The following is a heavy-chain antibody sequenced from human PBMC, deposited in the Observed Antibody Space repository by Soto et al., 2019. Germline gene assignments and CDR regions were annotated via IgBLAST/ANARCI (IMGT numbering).Heavy chain of an antibody. V-gene: IGHV4-31*03. J-gene: IGHJ3*02. Sequence: QVQLQESGPGLVKPSQTLSLACTVSGGSISSGGYYWSWIRQHPGKGLEWIGYIYYLGSTYYNPSLKSRVTISVDTSKKQFSLKLSSVTAADTAVYYCARFYVVRGVMSAFDIWGQWTMVTVSS. CDR2: IYYLGST. CDR3: ARFYVVRGVMSAFDI. D-gene: IGHD3-10*01. CDR1: GGSISSGGYY.